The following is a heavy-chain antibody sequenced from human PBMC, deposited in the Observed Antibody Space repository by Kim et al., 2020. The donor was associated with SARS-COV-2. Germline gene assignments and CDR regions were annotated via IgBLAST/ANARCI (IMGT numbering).Heavy chain of an antibody. D-gene: IGHD2-15*01. CDR3: ARLYCSGGSCYSSALDY. V-gene: IGHV3-11*03. Sequence: GGSLRLSCAASGFTFSDYYMSWIRQAPGKGLEWVSYISSSSSYTNYADSVKGRFTISRDNAKNSLYLQMNSLRAEDTAVYYCARLYCSGGSCYSSALDYWGQGTLVTVSS. CDR2: ISSSSSYT. J-gene: IGHJ4*02. CDR1: GFTFSDYY.